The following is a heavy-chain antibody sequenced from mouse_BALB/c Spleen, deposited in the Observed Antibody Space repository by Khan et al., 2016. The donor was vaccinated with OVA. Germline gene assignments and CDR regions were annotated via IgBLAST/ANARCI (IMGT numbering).Heavy chain of an antibody. CDR3: VSPNWFVY. J-gene: IGHJ3*01. V-gene: IGHV14-3*02. CDR1: GFKIKDTY. Sequence: VQLKQSGAELVKPGASVKLSCTASGFKIKDTYMHWVKQRPEQGLEWIGRIDPAIGNTQYDPKFQDKATIAAATSSNTSYLQLSSLTSEDTAVYYCVSPNWFVYWGQGTLVTVSA. CDR2: IDPAIGNT.